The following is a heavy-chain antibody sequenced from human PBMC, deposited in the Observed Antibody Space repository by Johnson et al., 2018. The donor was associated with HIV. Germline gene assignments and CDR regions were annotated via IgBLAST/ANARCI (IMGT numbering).Heavy chain of an antibody. CDR3: ASSSSSWTSDPDDAFDI. Sequence: EVQLVESGGGLVKPGWSLRLSCAASGFIFDDFGMNWVRHAPGKGLEWVSSISDNGGSIYYADSAKGRFTISRDNSKNMLYLQMNSLRAEDTAVYYCASSSSSWTSDPDDAFDIWGQGTMVTVSS. J-gene: IGHJ3*02. CDR1: GFIFDDFG. V-gene: IGHV3-23*04. D-gene: IGHD6-13*01. CDR2: ISDNGGSI.